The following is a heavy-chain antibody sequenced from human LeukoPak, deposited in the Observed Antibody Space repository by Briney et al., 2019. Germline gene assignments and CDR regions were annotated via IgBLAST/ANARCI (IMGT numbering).Heavy chain of an antibody. D-gene: IGHD6-19*01. CDR1: GFTFSIHS. V-gene: IGHV3-48*01. Sequence: GGSLRLSCAASGFTFSIHSMKWVRKAPGKGLEWVSYIDDSTTTTHYADSVKGRFTISRDKAKNSLYLQINSLRAEDTAVYYCARLIRTSGWYGDYWGQGTLVTVSS. CDR2: IDDSTTTT. J-gene: IGHJ4*02. CDR3: ARLIRTSGWYGDY.